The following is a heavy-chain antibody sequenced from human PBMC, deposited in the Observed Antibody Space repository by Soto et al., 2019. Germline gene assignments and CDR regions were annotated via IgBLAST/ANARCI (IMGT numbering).Heavy chain of an antibody. D-gene: IGHD2-2*01. CDR3: AREGGYCSSTSGYNGFDP. V-gene: IGHV3-48*01. J-gene: IGHJ5*02. Sequence: RLSCAASGFTFSSYSMNWVRQAPGKGLEWVSYISSSSSTIYYADSVKGRFTISRDNAKNSLYLQMNSLRAEDTAVYDWAREGGYCSSTSGYNGFDPWSQRTVVIVS. CDR1: GFTFSSYS. CDR2: ISSSSSTI.